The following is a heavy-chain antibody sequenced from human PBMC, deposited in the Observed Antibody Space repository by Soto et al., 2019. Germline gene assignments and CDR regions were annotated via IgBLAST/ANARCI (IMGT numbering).Heavy chain of an antibody. D-gene: IGHD6-6*01. CDR1: GFTFSSYA. CDR2: ISYDGSNK. Sequence: GGSLRLSCAASGFTFSSYAMHWVRQAPGKGLEWVAVISYDGSNKYYADSVKGRFTISRDNSKNTLYLQMNSLRAEDTAVYYCAREYSSSSEGDYYYYGMDVWGQGTTVTVSS. J-gene: IGHJ6*02. CDR3: AREYSSSSEGDYYYYGMDV. V-gene: IGHV3-30-3*01.